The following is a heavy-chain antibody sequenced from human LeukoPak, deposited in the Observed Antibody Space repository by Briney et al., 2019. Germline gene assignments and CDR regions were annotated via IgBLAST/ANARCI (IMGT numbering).Heavy chain of an antibody. V-gene: IGHV1-46*01. CDR1: GYTFTNSY. Sequence: ASVKVSCKAVGYTFTNSYMYWVRQAPGQGLEWMGIINPNRGSTSYAQKFQGRVTMTRDMSTSTVYMELSSLRSEDTAVYYCATGGHVRVYDSSAYYGHYWGQGTLVTVSS. J-gene: IGHJ4*02. D-gene: IGHD3-22*01. CDR3: ATGGHVRVYDSSAYYGHY. CDR2: INPNRGST.